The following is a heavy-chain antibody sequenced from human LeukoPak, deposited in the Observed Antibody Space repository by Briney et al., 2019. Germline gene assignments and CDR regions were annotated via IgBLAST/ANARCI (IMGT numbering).Heavy chain of an antibody. CDR3: AKEGDSSGYYSNFDY. J-gene: IGHJ4*02. D-gene: IGHD3-22*01. CDR1: GFTFSTYA. CDR2: VSNLAGRT. V-gene: IGHV3-23*01. Sequence: GGSLRLSCAASGFTFSTYAMAWVRQAPGKGLEWVATVSNLAGRTYHADSVRGRFTVSRDNSNNILYLQMNSLRGEDTAVYYCAKEGDSSGYYSNFDYWGQGTLVTVSS.